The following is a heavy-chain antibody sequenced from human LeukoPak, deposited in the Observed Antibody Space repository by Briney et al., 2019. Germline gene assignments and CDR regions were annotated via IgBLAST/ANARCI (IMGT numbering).Heavy chain of an antibody. J-gene: IGHJ5*02. D-gene: IGHD1-1*01. CDR1: GASVSTTPYY. V-gene: IGHV4-61*02. CDR3: AASWNDERCFDP. Sequence: PSKTLSLTCKVSGASVSTTPYYWTWIRQPAGKGLEWIGRIFNTGPANYNPSFKSRVTISLDTSKNEFSLNLNSVTAADTAVYFCAASWNDERCFDPWGQGTLVIVSS. CDR2: IFNTGPA.